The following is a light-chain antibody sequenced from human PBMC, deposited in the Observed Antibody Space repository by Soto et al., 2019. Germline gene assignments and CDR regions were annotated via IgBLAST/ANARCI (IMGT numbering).Light chain of an antibody. Sequence: DIQMTQSPSSLSASVGDRVTITCRASQSISSYLNWYQQKPGKAPKLLIYAASSLQSGVPSRFSGSGSGTDFTLTISSLQPEDFATYYRQQRYSTPKTFGQGTKVDIK. CDR2: AAS. V-gene: IGKV1-39*01. CDR1: QSISSY. CDR3: QQRYSTPKT. J-gene: IGKJ1*01.